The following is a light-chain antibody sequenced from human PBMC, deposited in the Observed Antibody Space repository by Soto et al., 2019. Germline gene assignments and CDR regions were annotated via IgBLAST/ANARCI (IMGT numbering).Light chain of an antibody. V-gene: IGLV2-8*01. CDR1: NSDVGGYNY. CDR2: GVS. CDR3: SSYAGSSSFDV. J-gene: IGLJ1*01. Sequence: QSVLTQPPSASGSPGQSVTISCTGTNSDVGGYNYVSWYQQHPGKAPKLMIYGVSKRPSGVPDRFSGSKSGNTAPLTVSGLQAEDEADYYCSSYAGSSSFDVFGTGTKVTV.